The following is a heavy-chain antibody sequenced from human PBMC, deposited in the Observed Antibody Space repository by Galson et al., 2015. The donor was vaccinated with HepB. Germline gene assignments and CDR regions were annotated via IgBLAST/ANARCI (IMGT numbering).Heavy chain of an antibody. CDR2: INSDGSST. Sequence: SLRLSCAASGFTFTSYRMDWVRQAPGKGLVWVSRINSDGSSTNYADSVKGRFTISRDNTKNTLYLQMNSLGAEDTAVYYCARDTRGSPFGWSFFDSWGQGTLVTVSS. CDR3: ARDTRGSPFGWSFFDS. D-gene: IGHD2-15*01. CDR1: GFTFTSYR. J-gene: IGHJ5*01. V-gene: IGHV3-74*01.